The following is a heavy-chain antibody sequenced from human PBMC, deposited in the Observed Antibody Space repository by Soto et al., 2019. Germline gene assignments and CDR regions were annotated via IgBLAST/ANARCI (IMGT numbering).Heavy chain of an antibody. Sequence: PGGSLRLSCAASGFTFDDYAMHWVRQAPGKGLEWVSGISWNSGSIGYADSAKGRFTISRDNAKNSLYLQMNSLRAEDTALYYCAKGREAAAGRASAEYFQHWGQGTLVTVSS. J-gene: IGHJ1*01. V-gene: IGHV3-9*01. D-gene: IGHD6-13*01. CDR1: GFTFDDYA. CDR3: AKGREAAAGRASAEYFQH. CDR2: ISWNSGSI.